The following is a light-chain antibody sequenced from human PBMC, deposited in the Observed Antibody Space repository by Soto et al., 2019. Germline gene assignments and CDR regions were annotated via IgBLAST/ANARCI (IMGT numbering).Light chain of an antibody. V-gene: IGLV2-8*01. J-gene: IGLJ3*02. CDR1: NGDVGGYNY. CDR2: EVS. CDR3: SSYAGSNNLV. Sequence: QSALTQPPSASGSPGQSVTISCTGTNGDVGGYNYVSWYQQHPGKAPKLMISEVSERPSGVPDRFSGSKSGNTASLTVSGLHAEDEADYYCSSYAGSNNLVFGGGTKLTVL.